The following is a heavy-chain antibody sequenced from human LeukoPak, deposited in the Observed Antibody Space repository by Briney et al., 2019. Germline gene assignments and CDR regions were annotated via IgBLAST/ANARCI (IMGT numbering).Heavy chain of an antibody. Sequence: GGSLRLSCAASGFTFNSFAMNWVRQAPGKGLEWVSSISGSDGTSHYADFVKGRFTISRDNSKNTLYLQMISLRAEDTAAYYCAKSLGVGGYTRYKGFDQWGQGTLVVVSS. CDR1: GFTFNSFA. J-gene: IGHJ4*02. CDR3: AKSLGVGGYTRYKGFDQ. CDR2: ISGSDGTS. D-gene: IGHD3-16*02. V-gene: IGHV3-23*01.